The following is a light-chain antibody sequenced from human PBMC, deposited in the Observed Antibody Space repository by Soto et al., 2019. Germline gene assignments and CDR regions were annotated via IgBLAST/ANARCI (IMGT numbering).Light chain of an antibody. CDR3: QQYESSPRSIT. CDR2: GAS. CDR1: QSVSSSH. J-gene: IGKJ5*01. V-gene: IGKV3-20*01. Sequence: EIVLTQSPGTLSLSPGERATLSCRASQSVSSSHLAWYQQKPGQSPRLLIYGASSRATGIPDRFSGSGSGTDFTLTISRLEPEDFAVYYCQQYESSPRSITFGQGTRLEIK.